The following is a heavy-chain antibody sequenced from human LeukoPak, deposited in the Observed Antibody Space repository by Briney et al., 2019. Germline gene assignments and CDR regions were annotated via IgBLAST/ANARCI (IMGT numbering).Heavy chain of an antibody. CDR3: ARSVVVTATLRYHYGMDV. V-gene: IGHV4-59*11. CDR1: GDSIRGHY. Sequence: SETLSLTCTVSGDSIRGHYWSWIRQPPGKGLEWIGYIYDSGTTNYNPSLKSRVTMSVDSSKNQFSLKLTSVTAADTAVYYCARSVVVTATLRYHYGMDVWGQGTTVTVSS. J-gene: IGHJ6*02. CDR2: IYDSGTT. D-gene: IGHD2-21*02.